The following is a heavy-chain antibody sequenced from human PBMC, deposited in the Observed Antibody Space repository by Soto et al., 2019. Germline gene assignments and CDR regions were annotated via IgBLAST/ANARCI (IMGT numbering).Heavy chain of an antibody. D-gene: IGHD3-16*01. CDR1: GFTFSSYG. CDR3: AKDVDEFTSPDSWFDP. J-gene: IGHJ5*02. CDR2: ISYDGSKK. V-gene: IGHV3-30*18. Sequence: QVQLVESGGGVVQPGRSLRLSCAASGFTFSSYGMHWVRQAPGKGLEWVAVISYDGSKKYYADSVKGRFTISRDNSKNKLYLQINSLRAEDTAVYYCAKDVDEFTSPDSWFDPWGQGTLVTVSS.